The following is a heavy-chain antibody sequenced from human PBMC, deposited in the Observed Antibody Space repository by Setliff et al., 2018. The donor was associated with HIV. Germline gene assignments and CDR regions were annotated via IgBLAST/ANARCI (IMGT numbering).Heavy chain of an antibody. V-gene: IGHV4-61*09. CDR2: LYTSGFT. CDR3: ARDQGNPPRRDDI. Sequence: SETLSLTCTVSGGYISSGSHYWRWIRQPAGKGLEWIGHLYTSGFTNYNPSLKSRVTISGDTYKNQFSLNLTSVTAADTSVYFCARDQGNPPRRDDIWGQGTMVTVSS. J-gene: IGHJ3*02. CDR1: GGYISSGSHY.